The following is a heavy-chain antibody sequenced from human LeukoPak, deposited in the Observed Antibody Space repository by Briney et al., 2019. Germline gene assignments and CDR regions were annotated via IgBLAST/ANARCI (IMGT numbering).Heavy chain of an antibody. D-gene: IGHD3-10*01. V-gene: IGHV3-21*04. CDR1: GFTFSSYS. CDR3: ARGITMVRGARMYYYYYMDV. CDR2: ISSSSSYI. J-gene: IGHJ6*03. Sequence: GGSLRLSCAASGFTFSSYSMNWVRQAPGKGLEWVSSISSSSSYIYYADSVKGRFTISRDNAKNSLYLQMNSLRAEDTALYYCARGITMVRGARMYYYYYMDVWGKGTTVTVSS.